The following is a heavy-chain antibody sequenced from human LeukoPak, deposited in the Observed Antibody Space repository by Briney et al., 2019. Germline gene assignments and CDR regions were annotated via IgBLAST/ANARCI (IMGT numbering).Heavy chain of an antibody. Sequence: GGSLRLSSAASGFTFTIYVMNWVRQAPGKGLDWVSYISSSGSTIYYADSVKGRLTISRDNAKNSLYLQMNSLRAEDTAVYYCARDEAGGSYWGQGTLVTVSS. CDR3: ARDEAGGSY. D-gene: IGHD6-19*01. CDR2: ISSSGSTI. V-gene: IGHV3-48*03. CDR1: GFTFTIYV. J-gene: IGHJ4*02.